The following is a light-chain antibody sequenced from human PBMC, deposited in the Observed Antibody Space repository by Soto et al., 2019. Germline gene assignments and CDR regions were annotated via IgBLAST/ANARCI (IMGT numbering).Light chain of an antibody. CDR3: QQYNSDWNT. CDR1: QSISNS. Sequence: DIQMTQSPSTLSGSVRDRVTITCRASQSISNSLAWYQQRPGTAPKLLIYKASSLETGVPSRFSDSGSGTEFTLTISSLQPDDFATYYCQQYNSDWNTFGQGTKVDIK. CDR2: KAS. J-gene: IGKJ2*01. V-gene: IGKV1-5*03.